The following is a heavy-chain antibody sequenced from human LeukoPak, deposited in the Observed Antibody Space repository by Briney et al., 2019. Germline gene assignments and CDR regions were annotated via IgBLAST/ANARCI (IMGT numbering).Heavy chain of an antibody. J-gene: IGHJ4*02. V-gene: IGHV3-64*01. CDR1: GSTFSSYA. CDR3: ARGRIRADY. Sequence: GGSLRLSCAASGSTFSSYAMHWVRQAPGKGLEYVSAISSNGGSTYYANSVKGRFTISRDNSKNTLYLQMGSLRAEDMAVYYCARGRIRADYWGQGTLVTVSS. CDR2: ISSNGGST.